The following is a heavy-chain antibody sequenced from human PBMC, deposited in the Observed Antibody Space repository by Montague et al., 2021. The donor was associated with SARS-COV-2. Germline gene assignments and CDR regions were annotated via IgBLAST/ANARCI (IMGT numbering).Heavy chain of an antibody. J-gene: IGHJ6*02. CDR3: AHRSGLGVYYYGLDV. CDR1: GFSLSTSGVG. V-gene: IGHV2-5*02. CDR2: IYWDDDK. D-gene: IGHD3/OR15-3a*01. Sequence: PALVKPTQTLTLTCTFSGFSLSTSGVGVVWIRQPPGKALEWLALIYWDDDKRYSPSLKSRLTITKDTSKNQVVLTSTNMDPVDTGTYYCAHRSGLGVYYYGLDVWGQGTMVTVSS.